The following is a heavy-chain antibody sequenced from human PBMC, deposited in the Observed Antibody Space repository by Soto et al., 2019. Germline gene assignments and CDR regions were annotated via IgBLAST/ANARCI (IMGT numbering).Heavy chain of an antibody. CDR3: ARDRSHDQLPGGASWFDP. V-gene: IGHV1-69*08. J-gene: IGHJ5*02. D-gene: IGHD2-2*01. CDR1: GGTFSSYT. CDR2: IIPILGIA. Sequence: QVQLVQSGAEVKKPGSSVKVSCKASGGTFSSYTISWVRQAPGQGLEWMGRIIPILGIANYAQKFQGRVTITANKSTSTAYMELSSRRSEDTAVYDCARDRSHDQLPGGASWFDPWGQGTLVTVFS.